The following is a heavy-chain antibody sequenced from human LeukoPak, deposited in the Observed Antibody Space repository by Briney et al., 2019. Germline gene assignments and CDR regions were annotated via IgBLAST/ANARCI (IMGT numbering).Heavy chain of an antibody. V-gene: IGHV4-34*01. CDR2: INHSGST. CDR3: ARGGSRLLWFGEPQRYYFDY. D-gene: IGHD3-10*01. J-gene: IGHJ4*02. CDR1: GGSFSGYY. Sequence: SETLSLTCAVYGGSFSGYYWSWIRQPPGKGLEWIGEINHSGSTNYNPSLKSRVTISVDTSKNQFSLKLSSVTAADTAVYYCARGGSRLLWFGEPQRYYFDYWGRGTLVTVSS.